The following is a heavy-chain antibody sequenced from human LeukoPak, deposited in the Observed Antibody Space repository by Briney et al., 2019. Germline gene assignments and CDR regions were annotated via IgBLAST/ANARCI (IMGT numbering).Heavy chain of an antibody. V-gene: IGHV3-30*02. CDR3: ARDDSSGSDYYYYYMDV. Sequence: GGSLRLSCAASGFTFSSYGMHWVRQAPGKGLEWVAFIRYDGSNKYYADSVKGRFTISRDNSKNTLYLQMNSLRAEDTAVYYCARDDSSGSDYYYYYMDVWGKGTTVTVSS. J-gene: IGHJ6*03. CDR1: GFTFSSYG. D-gene: IGHD3-22*01. CDR2: IRYDGSNK.